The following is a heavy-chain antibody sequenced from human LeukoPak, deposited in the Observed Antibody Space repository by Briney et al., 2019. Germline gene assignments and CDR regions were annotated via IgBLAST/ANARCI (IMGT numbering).Heavy chain of an antibody. CDR3: ARDYGDYLDY. J-gene: IGHJ4*02. Sequence: ASVKVSCKASGYTFTSYGISWVRQAPGQGLEWMGWISAHNGNTNYAQKLQGRVTVTTDTSTSTAYMGLRSLRSDDTAVYYCARDYGDYLDYWGQGTLVTVSS. CDR2: ISAHNGNT. V-gene: IGHV1-18*01. D-gene: IGHD4-17*01. CDR1: GYTFTSYG.